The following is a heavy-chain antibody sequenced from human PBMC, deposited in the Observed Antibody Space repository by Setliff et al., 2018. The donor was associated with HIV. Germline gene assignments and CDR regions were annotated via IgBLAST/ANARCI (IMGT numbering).Heavy chain of an antibody. J-gene: IGHJ4*02. V-gene: IGHV1-2*02. CDR2: INPNSGAT. D-gene: IGHD4-17*01. Sequence: ASVKVSCKTSGYSFTGYYIHWVRQAPGQGLEWMGWINPNSGATDYAQNFLGRVTMARDTSSDTAYMDLNGLNSDDTAMYFCAREAVDDYARYFDYWGQGSLVTVSS. CDR1: GYSFTGYY. CDR3: AREAVDDYARYFDY.